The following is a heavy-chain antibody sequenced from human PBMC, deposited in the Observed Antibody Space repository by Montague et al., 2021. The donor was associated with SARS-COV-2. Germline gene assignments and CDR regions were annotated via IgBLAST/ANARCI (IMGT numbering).Heavy chain of an antibody. J-gene: IGHJ4*02. V-gene: IGHV4/OR15-8*02. CDR2: IPYGGIA. CDR1: GVSITSTNW. CDR3: AGKVLTVPADY. D-gene: IGHD4-11*01. Sequence: SETLSLTCAVSGVSITSTNWWSLVRQPPGKGLEWIGEIPYGGIANYNPSLKSRATISMDRSRNLFSLKLSSVTAADTAMYYCAGKVLTVPADYWGQGTLVTVS.